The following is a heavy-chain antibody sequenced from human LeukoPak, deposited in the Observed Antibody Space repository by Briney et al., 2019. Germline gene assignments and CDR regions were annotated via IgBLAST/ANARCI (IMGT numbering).Heavy chain of an antibody. CDR3: ARDPSHSEPYFDY. Sequence: SETLSLTCTVSGYSISSGYYWGWIRQPPGKGLEWIASIYHSGSTYYNSSLKGRLTISVDTSKNQFSLQLNSVTPEDTAVYYCARDPSHSEPYFDYWGQGTLVTVSS. CDR1: GYSISSGYY. CDR2: IYHSGST. J-gene: IGHJ4*02. V-gene: IGHV4-38-2*02. D-gene: IGHD2-15*01.